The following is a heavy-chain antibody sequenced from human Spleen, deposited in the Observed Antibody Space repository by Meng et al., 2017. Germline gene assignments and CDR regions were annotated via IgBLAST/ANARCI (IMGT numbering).Heavy chain of an antibody. CDR1: GFTFSSYG. D-gene: IGHD1-26*01. J-gene: IGHJ6*02. CDR3: ARGADSGSCYSCYYGMDV. CDR2: IWYDGSNK. V-gene: IGHV3-33*03. Sequence: GESLKISCAASGFTFSSYGMHWVRQAPGKGLEWVAVIWYDGSNKYYADSVKGRFTISRDNTKNSLYLQMNSLRADDTAVYYCARGADSGSCYSCYYGMDVWGQGTTVTVSS.